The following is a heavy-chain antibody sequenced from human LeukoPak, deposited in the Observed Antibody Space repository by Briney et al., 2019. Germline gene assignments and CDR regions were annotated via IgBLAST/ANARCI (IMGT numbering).Heavy chain of an antibody. J-gene: IGHJ4*02. CDR1: GGSISSGGYY. V-gene: IGHV4-31*03. D-gene: IGHD3-22*01. Sequence: SETLSLTCTVSGGSISSGGYYWTWIRQHPGKGLEWIGYIYYSGSTYYNPSLKSRVTISVDTSKNQFSLKLSSVTAADTAVYYCAKTYYYDPFDFWGQGTLVTVSS. CDR2: IYYSGST. CDR3: AKTYYYDPFDF.